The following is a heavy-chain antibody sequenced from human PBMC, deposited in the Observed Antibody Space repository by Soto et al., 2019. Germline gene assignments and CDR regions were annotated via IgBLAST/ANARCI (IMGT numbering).Heavy chain of an antibody. CDR2: ISGSGGTT. Sequence: EVQLLESGGGLVQPGGSLRLSCAASGFTFSSYAMSWVRQAPGKGLEWVSAISGSGGTTYYADSVKGRFTVSRDNSKNTLYLQMNGLRAEDTAVYYCATTLVRGWRDDFWGQGTLVTVSS. J-gene: IGHJ4*02. D-gene: IGHD3-10*01. V-gene: IGHV3-23*01. CDR3: ATTLVRGWRDDF. CDR1: GFTFSSYA.